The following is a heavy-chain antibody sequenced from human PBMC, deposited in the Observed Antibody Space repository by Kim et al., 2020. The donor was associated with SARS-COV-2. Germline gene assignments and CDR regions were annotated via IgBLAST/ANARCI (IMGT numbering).Heavy chain of an antibody. CDR2: IYYSGST. D-gene: IGHD6-19*01. CDR1: GGSISSSSYY. J-gene: IGHJ5*02. V-gene: IGHV4-39*01. CDR3: ASSGATYSSGWYRVDPNRLNWFDP. Sequence: SETLSLTCTVSGGSISSSSYYWGWIRQPPGKGLEWIGSIYYSGSTYYNPSLKSRVTISVDTSKNQFSLKLSSVTAADTAVYYCASSGATYSSGWYRVDPNRLNWFDPWGQGTLVPVSS.